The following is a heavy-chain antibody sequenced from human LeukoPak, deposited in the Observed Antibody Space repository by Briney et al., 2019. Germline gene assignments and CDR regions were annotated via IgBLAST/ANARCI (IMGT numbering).Heavy chain of an antibody. CDR1: GYTFTGYY. CDR3: ARSYSGSYQSDY. V-gene: IGHV1-8*03. Sequence: GASVKVSCKASGYTFTGYYMHWVRQAPGQGLEWMGWMNPNSGNTGYAQKFQGRVTITRNTSISTAYMELSSLRSEDTAVYYCARSYSGSYQSDYWGQGTLVTVSS. D-gene: IGHD1-26*01. J-gene: IGHJ4*02. CDR2: MNPNSGNT.